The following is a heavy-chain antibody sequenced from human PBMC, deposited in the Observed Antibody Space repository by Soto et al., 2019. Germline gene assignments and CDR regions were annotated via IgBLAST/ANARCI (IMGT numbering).Heavy chain of an antibody. D-gene: IGHD3-22*01. CDR1: GYTFTSYG. CDR3: ARDGSTMIVGASMLFDN. V-gene: IGHV1-18*01. J-gene: IGHJ3*02. CDR2: ISAYNGNT. Sequence: GASVKVSCKASGYTFTSYGISWVRQAPGQGLEWMGWISAYNGNTNYAQKHQSRVTMTTDTSTSTAYMELRSLRSDDTAVYYGARDGSTMIVGASMLFDNWGQGTMVTVSS.